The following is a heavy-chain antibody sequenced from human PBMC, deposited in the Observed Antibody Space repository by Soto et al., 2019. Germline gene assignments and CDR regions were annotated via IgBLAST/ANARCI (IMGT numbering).Heavy chain of an antibody. CDR3: ARGSNPQYSGYDYHTPLDY. J-gene: IGHJ4*02. CDR1: AGSLNSGDYY. D-gene: IGHD5-12*01. CDR2: IYYSGST. Sequence: PSETLSLTCTVSAGSLNSGDYYWSWIRQPPGKGLEWIGYIYYSGSTYYNPSLKSRVTISVDTSKNQFSLKLSSVTAADTAVYYCARGSNPQYSGYDYHTPLDYWGQGTLVTVSS. V-gene: IGHV4-30-4*01.